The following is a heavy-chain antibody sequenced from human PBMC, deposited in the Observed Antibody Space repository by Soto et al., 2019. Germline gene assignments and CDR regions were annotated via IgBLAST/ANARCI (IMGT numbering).Heavy chain of an antibody. CDR3: AREGHSVYDWVDC. D-gene: IGHD5-12*01. CDR1: GFNFSDYY. Sequence: QLVESGGGLVRPGGSLRLSCVASGFNFSDYYMSWIRQAPGKGLEWVSYTSISSSYTKYADSVKGRFTISRDNAKNSLYLQMNSLRAEDTAVYYCAREGHSVYDWVDCWGQGTLVTVTS. J-gene: IGHJ4*02. CDR2: TSISSSYT. V-gene: IGHV3-11*05.